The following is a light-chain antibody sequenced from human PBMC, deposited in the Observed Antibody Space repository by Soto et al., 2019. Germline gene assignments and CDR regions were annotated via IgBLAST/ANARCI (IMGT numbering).Light chain of an antibody. CDR2: EVS. J-gene: IGLJ1*01. Sequence: QSVLTQPASVSGSPGQSITISCAGTGSDVGGYNYVSWYQQHPGKAPKLMIYEVSKRPSGVPDRFSGSKSGNTASLTVSGLQAEDEADYYCSSYAGSNNFEVFGAGTKVTVL. V-gene: IGLV2-8*01. CDR1: GSDVGGYNY. CDR3: SSYAGSNNFEV.